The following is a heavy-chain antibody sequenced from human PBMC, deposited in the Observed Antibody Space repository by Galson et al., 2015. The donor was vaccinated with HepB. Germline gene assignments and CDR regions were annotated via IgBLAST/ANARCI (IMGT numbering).Heavy chain of an antibody. CDR2: INPDGGDR. Sequence: SLRLSCATAGFTFNDYWMGWVRQAPGKGLEWVANINPDGGDRYYLDSVKGRFTISRDNAKNSLFLQMNSLRAEDMAVYYCARAPYSNRFDSWGQGTLVAVST. V-gene: IGHV3-7*03. CDR1: GFTFNDYW. D-gene: IGHD5-18*01. J-gene: IGHJ4*02. CDR3: ARAPYSNRFDS.